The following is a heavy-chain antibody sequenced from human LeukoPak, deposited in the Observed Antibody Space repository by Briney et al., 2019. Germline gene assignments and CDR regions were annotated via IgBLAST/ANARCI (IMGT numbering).Heavy chain of an antibody. Sequence: ASVKVSCKASGYTFSRHDIAWVRQAPGQGLEWMGWVNPTSGGTNYAQKFQGRVTMTRDTSISTAYMELSRLRSDDTAVYYCARVYYYYDSSGILTLYFDYWGQGTLVTVSS. CDR3: ARVYYYYDSSGILTLYFDY. J-gene: IGHJ4*02. CDR2: VNPTSGGT. CDR1: GYTFSRHD. D-gene: IGHD3-22*01. V-gene: IGHV1-2*02.